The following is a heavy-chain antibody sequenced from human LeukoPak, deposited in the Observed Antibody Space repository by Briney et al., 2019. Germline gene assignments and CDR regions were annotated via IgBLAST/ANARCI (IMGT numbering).Heavy chain of an antibody. Sequence: ASVNVSSKASGYTSTSYGISGVRQTPGQRLGWIGWISAYNGNTNYAQKLQGRVTMTTDTSTSTAYMELRSLRSDDTAVYYCARGAPTVTSPFDPWGQGTLVTVSS. D-gene: IGHD4-17*01. V-gene: IGHV1-18*01. CDR1: GYTSTSYG. CDR2: ISAYNGNT. CDR3: ARGAPTVTSPFDP. J-gene: IGHJ5*02.